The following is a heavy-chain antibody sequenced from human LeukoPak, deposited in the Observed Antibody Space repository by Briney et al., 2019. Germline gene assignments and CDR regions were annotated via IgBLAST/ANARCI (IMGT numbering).Heavy chain of an antibody. D-gene: IGHD6-19*01. CDR2: IHYSGST. CDR1: GDSISSVDHY. J-gene: IGHJ4*02. V-gene: IGHV4-30-4*01. Sequence: SQTLSLTCTVSGDSISSVDHYWSWIRQPPGTGLEWIGYIHYSGSTYYNLSLKSRVIISGDMSKNQFSLSLNSLTAADSAMYYCARAAAGTNSWYYFDYWGQGTLVTVSS. CDR3: ARAAAGTNSWYYFDY.